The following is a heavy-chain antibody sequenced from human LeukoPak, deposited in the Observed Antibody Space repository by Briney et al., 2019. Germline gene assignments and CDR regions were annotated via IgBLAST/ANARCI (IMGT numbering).Heavy chain of an antibody. J-gene: IGHJ4*02. D-gene: IGHD3-16*02. CDR3: ARVGSPSDYVWGSYRYYFDY. CDR1: GGSLSSGGYY. Sequence: PSETLSLTCTVSGGSLSSGGYYWSWLRQHPGKGLEWIGYIYYSGSTYYNPSLKSRVTISVDTSKNQFSLKLSSVTAADTAVYYCARVGSPSDYVWGSYRYYFDYWGQGTLVTVSS. V-gene: IGHV4-31*03. CDR2: IYYSGST.